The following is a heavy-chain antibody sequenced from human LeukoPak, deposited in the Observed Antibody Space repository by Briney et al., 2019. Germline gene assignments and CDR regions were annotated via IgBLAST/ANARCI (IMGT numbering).Heavy chain of an antibody. D-gene: IGHD4-11*01. CDR2: ISSGSDYI. CDR3: ARDGASNFAYFDY. J-gene: IGHJ4*02. Sequence: GGSLRLSCVASGFTYRRYSMNWVRQAPGKGLEWVSTISSGSDYIYHADSVRGRFTISRDNARNSLYLQMNSLRAEDTAVYYCARDGASNFAYFDYWGQGTLVTVSS. V-gene: IGHV3-21*06. CDR1: GFTYRRYS.